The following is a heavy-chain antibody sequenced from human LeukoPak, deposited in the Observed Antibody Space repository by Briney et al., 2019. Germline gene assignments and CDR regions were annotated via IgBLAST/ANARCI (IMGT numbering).Heavy chain of an antibody. Sequence: ASVKVFCKASGYTFISYDINWVRQATGQGLEWMGWMNPNSGITGYAQKFQGRVSMTRNTSISTAYMELSSLRSEDTAVYYCARDLDVDTAMATWGQGTLVTVSS. CDR2: MNPNSGIT. V-gene: IGHV1-8*01. CDR3: ARDLDVDTAMAT. CDR1: GYTFISYD. J-gene: IGHJ5*02. D-gene: IGHD5-18*01.